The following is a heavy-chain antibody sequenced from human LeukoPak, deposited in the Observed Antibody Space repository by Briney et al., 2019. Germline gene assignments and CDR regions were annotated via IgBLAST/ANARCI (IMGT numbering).Heavy chain of an antibody. CDR2: IKMDGSEQ. Sequence: GGSLRLSCVASELIFTDFGMTWGRHSRGKRLQWVATIKMDGSEQYYVDSVKGRFTISRDNAENTLYLHMNSLRAEDTAVYYCTRGGRYTSYYWQYWGLGTLVTVSS. J-gene: IGHJ4*02. CDR1: ELIFTDFG. CDR3: TRGGRYTSYYWQY. D-gene: IGHD1-26*01. V-gene: IGHV3-7*01.